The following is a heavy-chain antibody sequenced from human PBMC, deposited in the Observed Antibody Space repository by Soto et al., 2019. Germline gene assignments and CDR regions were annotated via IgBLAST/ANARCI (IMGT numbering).Heavy chain of an antibody. CDR1: GGSISSYY. CDR2: IYPSGNT. CDR3: AGDEGYYYSGVEN. J-gene: IGHJ6*02. V-gene: IGHV4-4*07. Sequence: SETLSLTCTVSGGSISSYYWSWIRQTAGKGLEWIGRIYPSGNTNYNPSLKSRVTMSIDTSKNEWFLKLRSVTAADTAVYFCAGDEGYYYSGVENWGPGTLVTVFS.